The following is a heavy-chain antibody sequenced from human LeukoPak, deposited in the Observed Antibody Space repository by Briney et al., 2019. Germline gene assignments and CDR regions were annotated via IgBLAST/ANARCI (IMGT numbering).Heavy chain of an antibody. CDR1: GFTFSSYA. J-gene: IGHJ4*02. V-gene: IGHV3-30*04. Sequence: GGSLRLSCAASGFTFSSYAMHWVRQAPGKGLEWVAVISYDGSNKYYADSVKGRFTISRDNSKNTLYLQMNSLRAEDTAVYYCAREPTYTSSWYATCDYWGQGIQVTVSS. D-gene: IGHD6-13*01. CDR2: ISYDGSNK. CDR3: AREPTYTSSWYATCDY.